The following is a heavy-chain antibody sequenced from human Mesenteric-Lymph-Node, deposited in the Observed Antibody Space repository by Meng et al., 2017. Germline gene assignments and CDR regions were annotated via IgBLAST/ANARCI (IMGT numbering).Heavy chain of an antibody. CDR3: ARDRADYGDYLDAFDI. D-gene: IGHD4-17*01. V-gene: IGHV1-2*02. J-gene: IGHJ3*02. CDR1: GYTFTGYY. Sequence: ASVKVSCKASGYTFTGYYMHWVRQAPGQGLEWMGWINPNSGGTNYAQKFQGRVTITADKSTSTAYMELSSLRSEDTAVYYCARDRADYGDYLDAFDIWGQGTMVTVSS. CDR2: INPNSGGT.